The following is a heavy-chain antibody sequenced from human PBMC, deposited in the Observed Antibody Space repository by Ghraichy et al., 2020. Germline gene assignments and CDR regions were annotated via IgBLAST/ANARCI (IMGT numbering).Heavy chain of an antibody. CDR2: INHSGST. D-gene: IGHD3-10*01. Sequence: SETLSLTCAVYGGSFSGYYWSWIRQPPGKGLEWIGEINHSGSTNYNPSLKSRVTISVDTSKNQFSLKLSSVTAADTAVYYCARGQVRGRGDFDYWGQGTLVTVSS. V-gene: IGHV4-34*01. CDR3: ARGQVRGRGDFDY. CDR1: GGSFSGYY. J-gene: IGHJ4*02.